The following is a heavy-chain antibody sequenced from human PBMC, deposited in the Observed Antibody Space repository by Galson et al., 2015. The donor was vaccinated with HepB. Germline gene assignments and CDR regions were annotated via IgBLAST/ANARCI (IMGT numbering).Heavy chain of an antibody. D-gene: IGHD3-22*01. Sequence: SVKVSCKASRYTFTDYYMHWVRQAPGQGLEWMGRINPNSGGTNYAQKFQGRVTMTRDTSISTAYMELSRLRSDDTAGYYCARAPYYSGGGSPFDPWGQGTLVTVSS. CDR2: INPNSGGT. J-gene: IGHJ5*02. CDR3: ARAPYYSGGGSPFDP. CDR1: RYTFTDYY. V-gene: IGHV1-2*06.